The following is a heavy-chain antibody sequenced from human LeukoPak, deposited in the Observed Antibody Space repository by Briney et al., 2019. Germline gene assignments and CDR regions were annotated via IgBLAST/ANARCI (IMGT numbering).Heavy chain of an antibody. Sequence: GGSLRLSCAASGFTFSTYAMSWVRQAPGKGLEWVSSISGSGGSTYYADSVKGRFTISRDNSKNTLYLHMNSLRAEDSAVYYCAQERKGDYYDSSGTIDAFDIWGQGTMVTVSS. CDR2: ISGSGGST. J-gene: IGHJ3*02. V-gene: IGHV3-23*01. CDR3: AQERKGDYYDSSGTIDAFDI. D-gene: IGHD3-22*01. CDR1: GFTFSTYA.